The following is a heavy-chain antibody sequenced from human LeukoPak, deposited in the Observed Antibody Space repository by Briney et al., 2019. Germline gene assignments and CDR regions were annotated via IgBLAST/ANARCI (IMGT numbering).Heavy chain of an antibody. CDR1: GFTFGDYA. D-gene: IGHD2-8*02. CDR3: ARHYSGGVFDI. Sequence: GGSLRLSCTASGFTFGDYAMSWFRQAPGKGLEWVSSISYSGGSTYYADSVKGRFTISRDNSMNTLYLQMSSLRAEDTALYYCARHYSGGVFDIWGQGTMVTVSS. J-gene: IGHJ3*02. CDR2: ISYSGGST. V-gene: IGHV3-23*01.